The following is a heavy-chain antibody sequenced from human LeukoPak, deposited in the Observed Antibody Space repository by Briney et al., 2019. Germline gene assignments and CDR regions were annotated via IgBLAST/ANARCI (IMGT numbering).Heavy chain of an antibody. Sequence: KTSETLSLTCTVSGGSISSYYWSWIRQSPGKGLEWIAYVYSSGSTNYNPSLYSRVTISLDTSKNQFSLKLNSVTAADTAVYFCARSGTRSGGAFDIWGQGTMVTVSS. D-gene: IGHD4-23*01. J-gene: IGHJ3*02. CDR1: GGSISSYY. CDR2: VYSSGST. V-gene: IGHV4-59*08. CDR3: ARSGTRSGGAFDI.